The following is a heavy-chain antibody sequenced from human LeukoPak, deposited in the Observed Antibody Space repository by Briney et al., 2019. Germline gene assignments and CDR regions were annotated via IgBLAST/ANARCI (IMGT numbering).Heavy chain of an antibody. CDR2: IKQDGSEK. CDR3: AKGGRGNGEVY. Sequence: GGSLRLSCAASGFTFSSYWMSWVRQAPGKGLEWVANIKQDGSEKNYVDSVKGRFTISRDNAKSSLFLQMNDLRAEDTAVYYCAKGGRGNGEVYWGQGTLDTVSS. J-gene: IGHJ4*02. V-gene: IGHV3-7*01. D-gene: IGHD2-8*01. CDR1: GFTFSSYW.